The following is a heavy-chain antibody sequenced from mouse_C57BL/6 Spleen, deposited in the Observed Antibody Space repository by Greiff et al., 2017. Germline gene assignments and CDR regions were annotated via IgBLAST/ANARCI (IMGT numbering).Heavy chain of an antibody. CDR1: GFNIKDDY. D-gene: IGHD1-1*01. V-gene: IGHV14-4*01. CDR2: IDPENGDT. Sequence: VQLQQSGAELVRPGASVKLSCTASGFNIKDDYMHWVKQRPEQSLEWIGWIDPENGDTEYASKFQGKATITADTSSNTAYLQLSSLTSEDTAVYYCTFTTVVALDYWGQGTTLTVSS. J-gene: IGHJ2*01. CDR3: TFTTVVALDY.